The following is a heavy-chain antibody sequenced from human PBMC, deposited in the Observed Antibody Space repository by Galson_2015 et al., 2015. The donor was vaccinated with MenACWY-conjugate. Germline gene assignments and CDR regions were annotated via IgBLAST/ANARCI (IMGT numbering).Heavy chain of an antibody. Sequence: SLRLSCAVSGFTFRQCAMSWVRQAPGTGLEWVAIISDSGAATHYIDSVKGRFTISRDNSKNTLYLQMSRLRAEDTALYYCAKDVYMDVWGKGTTVSVSS. J-gene: IGHJ6*03. CDR3: AKDVYMDV. CDR1: GFTFRQCA. V-gene: IGHV3-23*01. CDR2: ISDSGAAT.